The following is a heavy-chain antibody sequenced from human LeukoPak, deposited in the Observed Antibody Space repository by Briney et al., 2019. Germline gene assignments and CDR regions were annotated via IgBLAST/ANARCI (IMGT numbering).Heavy chain of an antibody. CDR1: GFTFSSYW. V-gene: IGHV3-7*01. CDR3: ARNSPVPAATQGYFDY. D-gene: IGHD2-2*01. J-gene: IGHJ4*02. CDR2: IKQDGSEK. Sequence: GGSLRLSCAASGFTFSSYWMSWVRQAPGKGLEWVANIKQDGSEKNYVDSVKGRFTISRDNAKNSLYLQMNSLRVEDTAVYYGARNSPVPAATQGYFDYWGQGTPVTVSS.